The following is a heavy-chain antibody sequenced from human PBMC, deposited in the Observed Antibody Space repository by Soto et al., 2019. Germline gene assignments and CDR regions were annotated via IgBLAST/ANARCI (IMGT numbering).Heavy chain of an antibody. Sequence: QVQLVESGGGVVQPGRSLRLSCAASGFTFSSYAMHWVRQAPGKGLEWVAVISYDGSNKYYADSVKGRFTISRDNSKNXLYLQMNSLRAEDTAVYYCARDQGYSYGPDQLNDYWGQGTLVTVSS. CDR1: GFTFSSYA. J-gene: IGHJ4*02. V-gene: IGHV3-30-3*01. CDR3: ARDQGYSYGPDQLNDY. D-gene: IGHD5-18*01. CDR2: ISYDGSNK.